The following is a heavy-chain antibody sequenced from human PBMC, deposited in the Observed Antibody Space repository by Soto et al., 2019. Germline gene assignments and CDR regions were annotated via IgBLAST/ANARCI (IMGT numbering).Heavy chain of an antibody. V-gene: IGHV3-23*01. CDR2: ISGSGGST. CDR3: AKEETPYSSSSQSIDY. D-gene: IGHD6-6*01. Sequence: VSLRLSCAASGFTFSSYAMSWVRQAPGKGLEWVSAISGSGGSTYYADSVKGRFTISRDNSKNTLYLQMNSLRAEDTAVYYCAKEETPYSSSSQSIDYWGQGTLVTVSS. J-gene: IGHJ4*02. CDR1: GFTFSSYA.